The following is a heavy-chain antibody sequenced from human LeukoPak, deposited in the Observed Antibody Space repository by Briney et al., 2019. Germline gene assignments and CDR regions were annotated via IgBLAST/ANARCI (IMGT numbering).Heavy chain of an antibody. CDR1: GFTVSSNY. CDR2: IYSGDNT. V-gene: IGHV3-53*01. CDR3: ARSNWGSSDY. J-gene: IGHJ4*02. Sequence: PGGSLRLSCVVSGFTVSSNYMSWVRQAPGKGLEWVSIIYSGDNTYYADSVKGRFTISRDSSKNTLYLQMNSLRAEDTAVYYCARSNWGSSDYWGQGTLVTVSS. D-gene: IGHD7-27*01.